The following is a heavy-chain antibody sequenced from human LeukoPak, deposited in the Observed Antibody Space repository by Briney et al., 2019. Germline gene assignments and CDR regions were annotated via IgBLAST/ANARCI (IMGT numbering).Heavy chain of an antibody. V-gene: IGHV4-31*03. CDR3: ARNYDLWSGYYYFDH. CDR1: GGSLSSGGYY. Sequence: SQTLSLTCTVSGGSLSSGGYYWSWIRQHPGKGLEWIGYIYYSGSTYYNPSLKSRVTISVDTSKNQFSLKLSSVTAADTAVYYCARNYDLWSGYYYFDHWGQGTLGTASS. J-gene: IGHJ4*02. CDR2: IYYSGST. D-gene: IGHD3-3*01.